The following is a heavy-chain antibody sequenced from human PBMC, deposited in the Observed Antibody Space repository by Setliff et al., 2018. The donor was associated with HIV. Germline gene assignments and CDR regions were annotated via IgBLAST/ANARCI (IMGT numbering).Heavy chain of an antibody. CDR1: GGSIRSYY. CDR3: ARSPGVDTNMAFDY. CDR2: IYYSGST. D-gene: IGHD5-18*01. Sequence: PSETLSLTCTVSGGSIRSYYWSWIRQSPGKGLEWIGYIYYSGSTDYNPSLKSRVTISVDTSKNQVSLKLNSVTAADTAVYYCARSPGVDTNMAFDYWGQGTLVTVS. J-gene: IGHJ4*02. V-gene: IGHV4-59*01.